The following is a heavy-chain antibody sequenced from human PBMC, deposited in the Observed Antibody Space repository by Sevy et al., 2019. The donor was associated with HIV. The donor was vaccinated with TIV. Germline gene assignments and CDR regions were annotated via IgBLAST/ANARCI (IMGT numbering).Heavy chain of an antibody. CDR2: ISSSSSSTI. D-gene: IGHD3-16*02. CDR3: AREVGWIPSYRRYYGMDV. Sequence: GGSLRLSCTASGFTFSSYSMNWVRQAPGKGLEWVSYISSSSSSTIYYADSVKGRFTISRDNAKNSLYLQMNSLRDEDTAVYYCAREVGWIPSYRRYYGMDVWGQGTTVTVSS. CDR1: GFTFSSYS. V-gene: IGHV3-48*02. J-gene: IGHJ6*02.